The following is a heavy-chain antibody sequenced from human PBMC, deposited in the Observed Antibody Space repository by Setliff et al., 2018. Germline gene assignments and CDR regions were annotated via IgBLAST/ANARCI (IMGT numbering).Heavy chain of an antibody. CDR3: LGSGSCSY. V-gene: IGHV3-7*01. CDR1: GFTFSHCW. J-gene: IGHJ4*02. CDR2: INPGGSEK. D-gene: IGHD3-10*01. Sequence: LRLSSTGSGFTFSHCWVSWVRQAPGKGLEWVAAINPGGSEKYYVESVKGRFTISRDNAKNSLSLQMNSLRAEDTAVYYCLGSGSCSYWGQGALVTVSS.